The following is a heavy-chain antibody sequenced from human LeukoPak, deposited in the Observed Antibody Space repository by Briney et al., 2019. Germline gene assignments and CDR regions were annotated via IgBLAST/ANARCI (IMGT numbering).Heavy chain of an antibody. V-gene: IGHV3-23*01. CDR2: VSSNGAKT. Sequence: GGSLRLSCAASGFTFSSYAITWVRQAPGKGLEWVSAVSSNGAKTYYADSVKGRFTTSRDNSKNTLSLQMSSLRAEDTAVYYCAKGRWGVLDYWGQGILVTVSS. CDR1: GFTFSSYA. J-gene: IGHJ4*02. D-gene: IGHD3-10*01. CDR3: AKGRWGVLDY.